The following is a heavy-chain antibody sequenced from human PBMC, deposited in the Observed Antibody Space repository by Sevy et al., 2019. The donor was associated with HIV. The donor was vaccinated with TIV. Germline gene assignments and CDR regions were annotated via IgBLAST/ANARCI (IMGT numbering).Heavy chain of an antibody. V-gene: IGHV1-69*06. J-gene: IGHJ3*02. CDR1: GGTFNSYG. CDR2: IIPIFGTT. D-gene: IGHD3-22*01. CDR3: ALDSNAYDI. Sequence: ASVKVSCKASGGTFNSYGINWVRQASGQGLEWMGGIIPIFGTTNYAQKFQGRVTITADKSTSTVHMELSSLRSEDTAEYYCALDSNAYDIWGQGTMVTVSS.